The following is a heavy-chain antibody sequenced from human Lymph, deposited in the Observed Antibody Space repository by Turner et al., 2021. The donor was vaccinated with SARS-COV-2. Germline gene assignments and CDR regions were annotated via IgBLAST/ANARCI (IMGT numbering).Heavy chain of an antibody. V-gene: IGHV3-23*01. CDR1: GFTFSSYA. D-gene: IGHD6-6*01. Sequence: EVQLSASGGGLVQPGGSLILSCAASGFTFSSYAMSWVRQAPGKVLEWGSAISVRCGSTYYADSVKGRFTISRDNSKNTLYLQMNSLRAEDTAVYYCANLYSSSAAGDPWGQGTLVTVSS. J-gene: IGHJ5*02. CDR3: ANLYSSSAAGDP. CDR2: ISVRCGST.